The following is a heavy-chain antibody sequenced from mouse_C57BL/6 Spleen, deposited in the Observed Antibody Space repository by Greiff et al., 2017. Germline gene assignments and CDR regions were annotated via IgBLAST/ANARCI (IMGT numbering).Heavy chain of an antibody. CDR3: AAWDYGSPFDY. J-gene: IGHJ2*01. CDR1: GYTFTSYW. V-gene: IGHV1-69*01. Sequence: QVQLQQPGAELVMPGASVKLSCKASGYTFTSYWMHWVKQRPGQGLEWIGEIDPSDSYTNYNQKFKGKSTLTVDKSSSTAYMQLSSLTSEDSAVYYCAAWDYGSPFDYWGQGTTLTVSS. CDR2: IDPSDSYT. D-gene: IGHD1-1*01.